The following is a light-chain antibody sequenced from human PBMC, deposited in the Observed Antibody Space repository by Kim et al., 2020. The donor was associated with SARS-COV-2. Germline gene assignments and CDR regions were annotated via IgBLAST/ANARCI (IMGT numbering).Light chain of an antibody. Sequence: DIVMTQFPLSLPVTPGEPASISCRSSHSLLYSDGYNYLDWYLQKPGQSPQLLIYLGSNRASGVPDRFSGSGSGTDFTLKISRVEAEDVGVYYCMQALQTPLAFGGGTKVDIK. J-gene: IGKJ4*01. CDR2: LGS. CDR1: HSLLYSDGYNY. CDR3: MQALQTPLA. V-gene: IGKV2-28*01.